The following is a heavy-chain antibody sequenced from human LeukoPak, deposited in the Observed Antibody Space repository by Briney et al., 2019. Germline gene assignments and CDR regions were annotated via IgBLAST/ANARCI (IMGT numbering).Heavy chain of an antibody. CDR3: ARAYSSGWALDY. V-gene: IGHV4-59*01. CDR2: IYYSGST. J-gene: IGHJ4*02. D-gene: IGHD6-19*01. Sequence: KTSETLSLTCTVSGGSISSYYWSWIRQPPGKGLEWIGYIYYSGSTNYNPSLKSRVTISVDTSKHQYSLKLSSVTAADTAVYYCARAYSSGWALDYWGQGTLVTVSS. CDR1: GGSISSYY.